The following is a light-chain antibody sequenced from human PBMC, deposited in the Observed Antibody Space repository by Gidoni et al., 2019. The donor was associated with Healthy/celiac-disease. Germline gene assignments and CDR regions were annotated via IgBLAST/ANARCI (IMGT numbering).Light chain of an antibody. CDR2: DAS. V-gene: IGKV3-11*01. CDR3: QQRSNWPLVT. Sequence: ELVFTQSPATLSLSPGERATLSSRASQSVSSYLAWYQQKPGQAPRLLIYDASNRATGIPARCSGSGSGTDFTLTISSIEPEDFAVYYCQQRSNWPLVTFGPGTKVDIK. J-gene: IGKJ3*01. CDR1: QSVSSY.